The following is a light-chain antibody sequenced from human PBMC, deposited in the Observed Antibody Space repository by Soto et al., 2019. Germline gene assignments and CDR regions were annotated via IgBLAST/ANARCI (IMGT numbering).Light chain of an antibody. V-gene: IGLV2-14*01. Sequence: QSVLTQPASVSGSPGQSITISCTGTSSDVGGYYYVSWYQQLPGKAPKLMISEVSNRPSGVSNRFSGSKSGNTASLTISGLQAEDEADSYCSSYTAGGTIFGTGTKGTVL. CDR3: SSYTAGGTI. CDR2: EVS. CDR1: SSDVGGYYY. J-gene: IGLJ1*01.